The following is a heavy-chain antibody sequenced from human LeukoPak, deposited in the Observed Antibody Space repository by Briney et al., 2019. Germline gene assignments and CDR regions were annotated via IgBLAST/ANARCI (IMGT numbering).Heavy chain of an antibody. J-gene: IGHJ4*02. Sequence: GGSLRLSCAASGFTVSNNYMSWVRQAPGKGLEWVSAISGSGGSTYYADSVKGRFTISRDNSKNTLYLQMNSLRAEDTAVYYCAKESYYDSSGYYVVYWGQGTLVTVSS. CDR2: ISGSGGST. D-gene: IGHD3-22*01. V-gene: IGHV3-23*01. CDR1: GFTVSNNY. CDR3: AKESYYDSSGYYVVY.